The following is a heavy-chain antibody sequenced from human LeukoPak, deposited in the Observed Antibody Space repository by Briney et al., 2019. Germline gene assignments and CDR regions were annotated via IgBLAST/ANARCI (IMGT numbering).Heavy chain of an antibody. CDR2: INPNSGGT. CDR1: GYTFTGYY. Sequence: ASVKVSCKASGYTFTGYYMHWVRQAPGQGLEWMGRINPNSGGTNYAQKFQGRVTITRDTSISTAYMELSRLRSDDTAVYYCARALRHNYYYYYMDVWGKGTTVTVSS. J-gene: IGHJ6*03. V-gene: IGHV1-2*06. D-gene: IGHD4-17*01. CDR3: ARALRHNYYYYYMDV.